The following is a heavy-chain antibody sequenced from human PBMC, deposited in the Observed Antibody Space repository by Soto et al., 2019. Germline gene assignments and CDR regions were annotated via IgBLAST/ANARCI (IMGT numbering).Heavy chain of an antibody. CDR3: ARVLVGNVIAYFDY. CDR1: GGSISGYY. CDR2: VYYTGTT. Sequence: SETLSLTCTVSGGSISGYYWSWIRQPPGKGLEWIGYVYYTGTTNYNLSLKSRVTISVDTSKNQFSLKLSSVTAADTAVYYCARVLVGNVIAYFDYWGQGTLVTVSS. V-gene: IGHV4-59*01. J-gene: IGHJ4*02. D-gene: IGHD3-16*02.